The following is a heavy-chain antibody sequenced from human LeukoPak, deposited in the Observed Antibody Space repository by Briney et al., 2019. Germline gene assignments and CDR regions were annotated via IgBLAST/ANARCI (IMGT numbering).Heavy chain of an antibody. CDR1: GYTFTSYG. Sequence: ASVKVSCKASGYTFTSYGISWVRQAPGQGLERMGWISAYNGNTNYAQRLQGRVTMTTDTSTSTAYMELRSLRSDDTAVYYYARDRYYYDSSDYPLFDYWGQGTLVTVSS. J-gene: IGHJ4*02. D-gene: IGHD3-22*01. CDR2: ISAYNGNT. V-gene: IGHV1-18*01. CDR3: ARDRYYYDSSDYPLFDY.